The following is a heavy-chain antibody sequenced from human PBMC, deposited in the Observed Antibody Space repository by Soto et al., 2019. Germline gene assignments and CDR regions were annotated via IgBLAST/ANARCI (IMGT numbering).Heavy chain of an antibody. CDR3: ARSTTGWTGPSALRY. CDR1: GCSISSSSYY. D-gene: IGHD1-1*01. V-gene: IGHV4-39*01. J-gene: IGHJ4*02. CDR2: IYYSGST. Sequence: QLQLQESGPGLVKPSETLSLTCTVSGCSISSSSYYWGWIRQPPGKGLEWIGSIYYSGSTYYNPSLESRVTTSVDTSKNHCCLKLNSVTAADTAVYYCARSTTGWTGPSALRYWGQGTLVTVSS.